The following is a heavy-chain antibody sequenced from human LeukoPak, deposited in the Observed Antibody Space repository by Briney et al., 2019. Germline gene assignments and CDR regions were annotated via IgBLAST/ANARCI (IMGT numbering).Heavy chain of an antibody. Sequence: PGGSLRLSRAASGLTFSSYSMNWVRQAPGKGLEWVSSISSSSSYIYYADSVKGRFTISRDNAKNSLYLQMNSLRAEDTAVYYCARVGYYDSSGLLDYWGQGTLVTVSS. CDR3: ARVGYYDSSGLLDY. V-gene: IGHV3-21*01. CDR1: GLTFSSYS. CDR2: ISSSSSYI. D-gene: IGHD3-22*01. J-gene: IGHJ4*02.